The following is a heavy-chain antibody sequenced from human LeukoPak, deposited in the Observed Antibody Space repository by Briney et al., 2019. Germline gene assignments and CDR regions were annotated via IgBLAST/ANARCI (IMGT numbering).Heavy chain of an antibody. Sequence: PSETLSLTCTVSGGSISSYYWSWIRQPPGKGLEWIGYIYYSGSTNYNPSLKSRVTISVDTSKNQFSLKLSSVTAADTAVYYCARRLRGGDGYLNWFDPWGQGALVTVSS. CDR2: IYYSGST. D-gene: IGHD5-24*01. CDR3: ARRLRGGDGYLNWFDP. J-gene: IGHJ5*02. CDR1: GGSISSYY. V-gene: IGHV4-59*01.